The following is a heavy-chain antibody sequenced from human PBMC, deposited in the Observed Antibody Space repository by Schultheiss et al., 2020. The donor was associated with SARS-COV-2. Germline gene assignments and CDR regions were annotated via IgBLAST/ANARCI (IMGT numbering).Heavy chain of an antibody. J-gene: IGHJ4*02. Sequence: SETLSLTCTVSGDSISSSYWSWIRQHPGKGLEWIGYIYYSGSTYYNPSLKSRVTISVDTSKNQFSLKLSSVTAADTAVYYCARGLRAPTSYFDYWGQGTLVTVSS. V-gene: IGHV4-31*03. CDR2: IYYSGST. CDR3: ARGLRAPTSYFDY. CDR1: GDSISSSY.